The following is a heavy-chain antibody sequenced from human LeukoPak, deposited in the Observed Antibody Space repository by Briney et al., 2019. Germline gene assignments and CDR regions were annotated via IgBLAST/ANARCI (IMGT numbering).Heavy chain of an antibody. CDR3: ARGALLAGPDY. J-gene: IGHJ4*02. CDR2: INPNGGGT. Sequence: ASVKVSCKASGGTFSSYAISWVRQAPGQGLEWMGWINPNGGGTNYAQKFQGRVTMTRDTSISTAYMELSRLRSDDTAVYYCARGALLAGPDYWGQGTLVTVSS. V-gene: IGHV1-2*02. CDR1: GGTFSSYA. D-gene: IGHD6-19*01.